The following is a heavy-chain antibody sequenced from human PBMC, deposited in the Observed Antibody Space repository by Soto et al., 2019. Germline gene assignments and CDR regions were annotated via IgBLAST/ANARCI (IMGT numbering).Heavy chain of an antibody. D-gene: IGHD6-19*01. J-gene: IGHJ3*02. CDR3: ARDTEGWLEPHHLHAFDI. CDR1: GGSFSGYY. Sequence: QVQLQQWGAGLLKPSETLSLTCAVYGGSFSGYYWSWIRQPPGKGLEWIGEINHSGSTNYNPSLKSRVTISVDTSKNQFSLKLSSVTAADTAVYYCARDTEGWLEPHHLHAFDIWGQGTMVTVSS. V-gene: IGHV4-34*01. CDR2: INHSGST.